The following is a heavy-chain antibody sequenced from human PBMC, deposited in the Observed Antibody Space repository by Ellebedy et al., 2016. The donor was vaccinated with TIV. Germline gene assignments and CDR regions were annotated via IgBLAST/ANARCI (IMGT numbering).Heavy chain of an antibody. CDR1: GFTFSSCA. CDR3: ARELSLRGMDV. CDR2: ISWSSSYI. Sequence: PGGSLRLSCAASGFTFSSCAMTRVRQAPGKGLEWVSFISWSSSYIYYADSVKGRFTISRDNAKNSLYLQMNSLRAEDTAVYYYARELSLRGMDVWGQGTTVTVSS. V-gene: IGHV3-21*01. J-gene: IGHJ6*02.